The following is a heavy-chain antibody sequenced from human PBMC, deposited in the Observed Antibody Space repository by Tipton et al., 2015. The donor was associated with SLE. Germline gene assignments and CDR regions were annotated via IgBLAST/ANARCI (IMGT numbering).Heavy chain of an antibody. V-gene: IGHV4-59*01. Sequence: TLSLTCTVSGGSISSYYWSWIRQPPGKGLEWFGYIYYSGSTNYNPSLKSRVTISVDTSKNQFSLKLSSVTAADTAVYYCAGPYGSGSYGTYWGQGTLVTVSS. J-gene: IGHJ4*02. CDR2: IYYSGST. CDR1: GGSISSYY. CDR3: AGPYGSGSYGTY. D-gene: IGHD3-10*01.